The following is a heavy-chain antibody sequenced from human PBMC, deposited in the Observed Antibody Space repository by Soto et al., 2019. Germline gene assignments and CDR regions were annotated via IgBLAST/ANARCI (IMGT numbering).Heavy chain of an antibody. D-gene: IGHD3-16*02. CDR2: INHSGST. J-gene: IGHJ4*02. V-gene: IGHV4-34*01. CDR3: ARAGYDYVWGSYRDFDY. CDR1: GGSFSGYY. Sequence: SETLSLTCAVYGGSFSGYYWSWIRQPPGKGLEWIGEINHSGSTNYNPSLKSRVTISVDTSKNQFSLKLSSVTAADTAVYYCARAGYDYVWGSYRDFDYWGQGTLVTVSS.